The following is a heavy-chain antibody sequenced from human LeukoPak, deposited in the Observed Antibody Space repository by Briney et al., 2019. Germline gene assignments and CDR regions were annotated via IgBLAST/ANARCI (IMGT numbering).Heavy chain of an antibody. CDR2: ISSSSSYI. CDR1: GFTFSSYS. Sequence: GGSLRLSCAASGFTFSSYSMNWVRQAPGKGLEWVSSISSSSSYIYYADSVKGRFTISRDNAKNSLYLQMNSLRAEDKAVYYCASSLSYYGMDVWGQGTTVTVSS. J-gene: IGHJ6*02. CDR3: ASSLSYYGMDV. V-gene: IGHV3-21*01.